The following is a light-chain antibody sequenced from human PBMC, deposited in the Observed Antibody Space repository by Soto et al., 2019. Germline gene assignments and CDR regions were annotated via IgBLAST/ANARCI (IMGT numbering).Light chain of an antibody. Sequence: QFALAQPASVSGSSGQSITISCTGTSSDVGGYNYVSWYQQHPGKAPKLIFYDVSNRPSGVSNRFSGSKSGNTASLTISGLQAEDEADYYCSSYTSSRTYIFGTGTKVTVL. J-gene: IGLJ1*01. CDR3: SSYTSSRTYI. CDR2: DVS. V-gene: IGLV2-14*03. CDR1: SSDVGGYNY.